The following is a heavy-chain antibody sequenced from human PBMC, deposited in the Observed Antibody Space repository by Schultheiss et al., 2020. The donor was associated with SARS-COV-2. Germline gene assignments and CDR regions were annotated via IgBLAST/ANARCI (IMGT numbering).Heavy chain of an antibody. J-gene: IGHJ6*02. Sequence: GGSLRLSCAASGFTFSSYAMSWVRQAPGKGLEWVAVISYDGSNKYYADSVKGRFTISRDNSKNTLYLQMNSLRAEDTAVYYCAKDRRYYDILTGYFQAHNQALESYGMDVWGQGTTVTVSS. CDR2: ISYDGSNK. V-gene: IGHV3-30*18. CDR1: GFTFSSYA. D-gene: IGHD3-9*01. CDR3: AKDRRYYDILTGYFQAHNQALESYGMDV.